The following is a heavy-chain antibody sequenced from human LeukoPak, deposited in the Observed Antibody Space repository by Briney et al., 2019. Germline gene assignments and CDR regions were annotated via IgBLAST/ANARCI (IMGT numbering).Heavy chain of an antibody. Sequence: SETLSLTCTVSGGSISSSSYYWVWIRQPVGKGLVWIGRIYTSGSTNYNPSLKSRVTISVDTSKNQFSLKLTSVTAADTAVYYCARGRYYDSARGFDAFDIWGQGTMVTVSS. V-gene: IGHV4-61*02. CDR3: ARGRYYDSARGFDAFDI. CDR2: IYTSGST. J-gene: IGHJ3*02. D-gene: IGHD3-22*01. CDR1: GGSISSSSYY.